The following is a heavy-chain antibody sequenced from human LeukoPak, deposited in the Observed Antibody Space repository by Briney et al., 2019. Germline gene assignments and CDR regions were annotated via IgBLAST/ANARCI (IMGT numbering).Heavy chain of an antibody. J-gene: IGHJ4*02. CDR3: ARVRESTKTTSIFDY. CDR2: INPNSGGT. Sequence: GASVKVSCKASGYTFTGYYIHWVRQAPGQGLEWMAWINPNSGGTKYAQKFRGRVTLTRDSSITTAYMELSSLTSDDTAVYYCARVRESTKTTSIFDYWGQGTLVTVYS. V-gene: IGHV1-2*02. D-gene: IGHD1-1*01. CDR1: GYTFTGYY.